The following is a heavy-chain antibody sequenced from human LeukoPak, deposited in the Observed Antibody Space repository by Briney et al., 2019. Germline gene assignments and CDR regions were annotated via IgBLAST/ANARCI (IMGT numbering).Heavy chain of an antibody. J-gene: IGHJ4*02. D-gene: IGHD1-14*01. CDR2: IIPIFGTA. CDR1: GYTFTGYY. V-gene: IGHV1-69*13. Sequence: SVKVSCKASGYTFTGYYMHWVRQAPGQGLEWMGGIIPIFGTANYAQKFQGRVTITADESTSTAYMELSSLRSEDTAVYYCARADYREPGVYWGQGTLVTVSS. CDR3: ARADYREPGVY.